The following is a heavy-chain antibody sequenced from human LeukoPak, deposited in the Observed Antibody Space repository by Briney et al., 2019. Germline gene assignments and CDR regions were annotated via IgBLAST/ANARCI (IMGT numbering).Heavy chain of an antibody. J-gene: IGHJ4*02. Sequence: SETLSLTCTVSGGSISSGGYYWSWIRQHPGKGLEWIGEINHSGSTNYNPSLKSRVTISVDTSKNQFSLKLSSVTAADTAVYYCARGGYCSSTSCSFDYWGQGTLVTVSS. D-gene: IGHD2-2*01. CDR3: ARGGYCSSTSCSFDY. V-gene: IGHV4-39*07. CDR1: GGSISSGGYY. CDR2: INHSGST.